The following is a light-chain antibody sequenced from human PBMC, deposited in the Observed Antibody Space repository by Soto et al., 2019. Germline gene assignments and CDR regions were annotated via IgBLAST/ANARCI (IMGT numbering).Light chain of an antibody. Sequence: QSALTQPASVSGSPGQSITISCTGTSSDVGDYNYVSWYQQHPGKVPKLMIYDVSNRPSGVSNRFSGSKSDNTASLTISGLQAEDEADYYCSSYTSSSSTRAFGGGTKVTVL. CDR2: DVS. CDR3: SSYTSSSSTRA. J-gene: IGLJ2*01. V-gene: IGLV2-14*01. CDR1: SSDVGDYNY.